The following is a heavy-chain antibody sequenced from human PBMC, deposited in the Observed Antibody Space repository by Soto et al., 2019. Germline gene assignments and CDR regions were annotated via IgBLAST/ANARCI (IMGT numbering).Heavy chain of an antibody. Sequence: TLSLTSAVYGGSFSGYYWSWIRQPPGNGLEWIGYIYYSGSTYYNPSLKSRVTISVDTSKNRFSLKPSSVTAAVTAVYYCARGYLYGSGSYYPSHYSFGMDVWGQGTTVTVSS. J-gene: IGHJ6*02. D-gene: IGHD3-10*01. CDR2: IYYSGST. V-gene: IGHV4-34*09. CDR3: ARGYLYGSGSYYPSHYSFGMDV. CDR1: GGSFSGYY.